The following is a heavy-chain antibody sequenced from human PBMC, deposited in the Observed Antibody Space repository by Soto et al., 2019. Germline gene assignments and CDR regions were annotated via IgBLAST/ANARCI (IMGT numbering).Heavy chain of an antibody. CDR2: ISYSGST. J-gene: IGHJ4*02. D-gene: IGHD3-22*01. CDR1: GDSMNNGDYF. Sequence: SETLSLTCSVSGDSMNNGDYFWTWIRQTPGKGLQWIGYISYSGSTFYNPSLKTRLAMSVDTSKNQFSVRLRSVTAADTAVYYCARDRPHFYESSGRLDLWGQGMLVTVSS. V-gene: IGHV4-30-4*01. CDR3: ARDRPHFYESSGRLDL.